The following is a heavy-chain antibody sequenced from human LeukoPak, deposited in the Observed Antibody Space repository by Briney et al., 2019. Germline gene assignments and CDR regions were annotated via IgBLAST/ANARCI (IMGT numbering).Heavy chain of an antibody. V-gene: IGHV4-34*01. CDR2: INHSGST. CDR3: ARQLWSYYGMDV. J-gene: IGHJ6*02. Sequence: RPSETLSPTCAVYGGSFSGYYWSWIRQPPGKGLEWIGEINHSGSTNYNPSLKSRVTISVDTSKNQFSLKLSSVTAADTAVYYCARQLWSYYGMDVWGQGTTVTVSS. D-gene: IGHD5-18*01. CDR1: GGSFSGYY.